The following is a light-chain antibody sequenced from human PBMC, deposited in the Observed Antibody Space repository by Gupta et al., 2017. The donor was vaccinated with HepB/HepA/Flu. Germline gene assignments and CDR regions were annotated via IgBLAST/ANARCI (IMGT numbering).Light chain of an antibody. V-gene: IGKV3-20*01. CDR1: HSVVHF. CDR2: YGS. CDR3: QHVDSFPFT. Sequence: IVLTECPGTLSLSPGERATLSCIASHSVVHFLAWYQQRPGQAPRLLIYYGSSRPPGIPDRSSGSGSVTDFSLTISTLEPADFAVYYSQHVDSFPFTFGHGTKVDIK. J-gene: IGKJ3*01.